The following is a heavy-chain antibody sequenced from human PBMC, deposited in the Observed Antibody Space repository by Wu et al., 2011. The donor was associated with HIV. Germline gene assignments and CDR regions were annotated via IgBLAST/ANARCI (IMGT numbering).Heavy chain of an antibody. J-gene: IGHJ4*02. D-gene: IGHD2-21*01. CDR2: IITANGDT. V-gene: IGHV1-2*06. CDR3: ARDLGGDEDY. CDR1: GYNFAGHL. Sequence: QVQLMQSGAEAKKPGASVKVSCKASGYNFAGHLIHWVRQAPGQGPEWMGRIITANGDTKFARKFQGRVTLTRDTLITTTYMELTRLTSDDTAIYYCARDLGGDEDYVGQGTLVTVSS.